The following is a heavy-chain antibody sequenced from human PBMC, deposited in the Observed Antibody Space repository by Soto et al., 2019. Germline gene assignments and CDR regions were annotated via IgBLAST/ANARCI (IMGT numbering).Heavy chain of an antibody. CDR1: GFRFSSHV. CDR2: ISGGGGTT. J-gene: IGHJ6*02. Sequence: EVQLLESGGGLVQPGGSLRLSCAASGFRFSSHVMNWVRQAPGKGLERVAAISGGGGTTYYGVSVEGRFTMSRDNSKNTLYLQMNSLRADDKAVYYCARGPRAPPPHDYGMDVWGQGTTVTVSS. V-gene: IGHV3-23*01. CDR3: ARGPRAPPPHDYGMDV.